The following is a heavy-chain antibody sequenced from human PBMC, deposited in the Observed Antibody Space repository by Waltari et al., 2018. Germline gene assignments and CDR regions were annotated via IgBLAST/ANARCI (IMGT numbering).Heavy chain of an antibody. CDR1: GFTFSRFC. V-gene: IGHV3-30*18. Sequence: QVQLVESGGGVVQPGRSLRLSCAVSGFTFSRFCMHWVRQAPGKGLEWVSAIWFDGSSKYYADSVKGRFTISRDNSKNTLFLQMNSLRAEDTAMYYCAKDTGRYYYYMDVWGKGTTVTVSS. CDR2: IWFDGSSK. CDR3: AKDTGRYYYYMDV. D-gene: IGHD4-17*01. J-gene: IGHJ6*03.